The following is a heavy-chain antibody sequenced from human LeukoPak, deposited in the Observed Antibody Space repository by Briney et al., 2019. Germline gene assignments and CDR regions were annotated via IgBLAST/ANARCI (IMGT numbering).Heavy chain of an antibody. CDR1: GGSIDSRSYY. CDR2: IYHSGST. V-gene: IGHV4-39*01. CDR3: ARRSEFDNTHYHYFDY. Sequence: KPSETLSLTCTVSGGSIDSRSYYWDWIRQAPGKGLEWIGTIYHSGSTEYNPSLKSRVTVFVDTSKNQFSLKLNSVAAADTAVYYCARRSEFDNTHYHYFDYWGQGALVTVSS. D-gene: IGHD2-15*01. J-gene: IGHJ4*02.